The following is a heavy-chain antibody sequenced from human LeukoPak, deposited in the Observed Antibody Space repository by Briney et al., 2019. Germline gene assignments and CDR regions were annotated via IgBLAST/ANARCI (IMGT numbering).Heavy chain of an antibody. V-gene: IGHV3-33*01. J-gene: IGHJ5*02. D-gene: IGHD4-17*01. CDR2: IWYDGSNK. CDR3: ARGSPVTTGLVDT. Sequence: GGSLRLSCAASGFTYSNYGMHWLRPAPGKGLEGVALIWYDGSNKYYADSVQGRFIISRDNSKNTLYLQMNSLRAGDTAVYYCARGSPVTTGLVDTWGQGTLVTVSS. CDR1: GFTYSNYG.